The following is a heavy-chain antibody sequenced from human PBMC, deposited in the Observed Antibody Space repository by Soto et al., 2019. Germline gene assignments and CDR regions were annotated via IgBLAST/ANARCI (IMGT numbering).Heavy chain of an antibody. CDR3: ARDPTIAMTTVTRNWFDP. Sequence: QVQLVQSGAEVKKPGASVKVSCKASGYTFTSYGISWVRQAPGQGLDWMGWISAYNGNTNYAQKLQVRVTMTTDTSTSTAYMELRSLRSDDTAVYYCARDPTIAMTTVTRNWFDPWGQGTLVTVSS. D-gene: IGHD4-17*01. CDR1: GYTFTSYG. J-gene: IGHJ5*02. CDR2: ISAYNGNT. V-gene: IGHV1-18*04.